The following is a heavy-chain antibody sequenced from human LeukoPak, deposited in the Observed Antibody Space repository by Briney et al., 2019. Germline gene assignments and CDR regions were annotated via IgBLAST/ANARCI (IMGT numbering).Heavy chain of an antibody. CDR1: GGTFSSYA. CDR2: IIPIFGTA. Sequence: SVRVSCKASGGTFSSYAISWVRQAPGQGLEWMGGIIPIFGTANYARKFQGRVTITADESTSTAYMELSSLRSEDTAVYYCARCNSSYYDILTGYDYYYYGMDVWGKGTTVTVSS. J-gene: IGHJ6*04. D-gene: IGHD3-9*01. V-gene: IGHV1-69*13. CDR3: ARCNSSYYDILTGYDYYYYGMDV.